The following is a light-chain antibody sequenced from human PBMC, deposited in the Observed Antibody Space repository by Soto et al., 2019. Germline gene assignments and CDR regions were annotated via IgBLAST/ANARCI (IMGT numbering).Light chain of an antibody. V-gene: IGLV2-14*01. CDR1: SSDVGGYNY. CDR2: DVS. CDR3: SSYRSSTTDVV. Sequence: QSALTQPASVSGSPGQSITISCTGTSSDVGGYNYVSWYQQHPGKAPKLMIYDVSRWPSGVSNRFSGSKSGNTASLTISGLQAEDEADYYCSSYRSSTTDVVFGGGTKLTVL. J-gene: IGLJ2*01.